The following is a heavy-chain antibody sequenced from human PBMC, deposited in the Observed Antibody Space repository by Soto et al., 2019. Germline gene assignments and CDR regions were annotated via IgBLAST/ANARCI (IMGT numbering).Heavy chain of an antibody. J-gene: IGHJ4*02. CDR3: ARDDPNYYDSSGYYGY. V-gene: IGHV1-2*02. CDR2: INPNSGGT. Sequence: ASVKVSCKASGGTFSSYAISWVRQAPGQGLEWMGWINPNSGGTNYAQKFQGRVTMTRDTSISTAHMELSRLRSDDTAVYYCARDDPNYYDSSGYYGYWGQGTLVTVSS. D-gene: IGHD3-22*01. CDR1: GGTFSSYA.